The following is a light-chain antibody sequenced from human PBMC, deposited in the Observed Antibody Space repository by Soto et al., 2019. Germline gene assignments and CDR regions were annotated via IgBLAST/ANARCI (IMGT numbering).Light chain of an antibody. CDR1: QSVSNTY. CDR2: GTS. Sequence: EIVLTQSPGTLFLSPGESATLSCRASQSVSNTYLAWYQQKPGQAPRLLIYGTSNRATGIPDRFSGSGSGTDFTLTISRLEPEDFAVYYCQQYGRSPPYSFGQGTTLEIK. CDR3: QQYGRSPPYS. J-gene: IGKJ2*03. V-gene: IGKV3-20*01.